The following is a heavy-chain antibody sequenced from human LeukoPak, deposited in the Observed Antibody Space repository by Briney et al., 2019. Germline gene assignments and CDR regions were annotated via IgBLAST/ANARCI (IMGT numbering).Heavy chain of an antibody. D-gene: IGHD3-10*02. Sequence: SETLSLTCTVSGGSISSYYWSWIRQPPGKGLEWIGYIYSSGSTYYNPSLKSRVTISVDTSKSQFSLKLTSVTAADTAVYFCARHSSYVSPVRYWGQGTLVTVSP. V-gene: IGHV4-59*08. CDR3: ARHSSYVSPVRY. J-gene: IGHJ4*02. CDR2: IYSSGST. CDR1: GGSISSYY.